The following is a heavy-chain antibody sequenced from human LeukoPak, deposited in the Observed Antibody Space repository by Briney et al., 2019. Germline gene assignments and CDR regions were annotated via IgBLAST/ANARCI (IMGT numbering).Heavy chain of an antibody. CDR3: ARGGYYGSGNDFRFDP. J-gene: IGHJ5*02. CDR1: GGSISSNSYY. V-gene: IGHV4-39*07. Sequence: SETLSLTCAVSGGSISSNSYYWGWIRQPPGKGLEWIGSIYYSGSTYYNPSLKSRVTISVDTSKNRFSLKLNSVTAADTAVYYCARGGYYGSGNDFRFDPWGQGTLVTVSS. CDR2: IYYSGST. D-gene: IGHD3-10*01.